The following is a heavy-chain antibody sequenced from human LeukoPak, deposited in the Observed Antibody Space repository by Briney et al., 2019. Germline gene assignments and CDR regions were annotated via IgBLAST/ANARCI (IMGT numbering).Heavy chain of an antibody. CDR2: INHSGST. CDR3: ARVLGNYYDSSAPPYYFDY. D-gene: IGHD3-22*01. J-gene: IGHJ4*02. Sequence: PSETLSLTCAVYGGSFSGYYWSWIRQPPGKGLEWIGEINHSGSTNYNPSLKSRVTISVDTSKNQFSLKLSSVTAADTAVYYCARVLGNYYDSSAPPYYFDYWGQGTLVTVSS. CDR1: GGSFSGYY. V-gene: IGHV4-34*01.